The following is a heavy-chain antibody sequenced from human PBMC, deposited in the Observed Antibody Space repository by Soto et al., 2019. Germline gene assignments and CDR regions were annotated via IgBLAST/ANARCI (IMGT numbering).Heavy chain of an antibody. Sequence: QVQLVQSGAEVKKPGSSMKVSCKASGGTFSSYIISWVRQAPGQGLEWMGGIIPIFGTANHAQKFQGRVTITADESTSTAYMELSSLRSEDTAVYYCVGLRQEYFQHWGQGTLVTVSS. CDR3: VGLRQEYFQH. J-gene: IGHJ1*01. D-gene: IGHD5-18*01. V-gene: IGHV1-69*12. CDR1: GGTFSSYI. CDR2: IIPIFGTA.